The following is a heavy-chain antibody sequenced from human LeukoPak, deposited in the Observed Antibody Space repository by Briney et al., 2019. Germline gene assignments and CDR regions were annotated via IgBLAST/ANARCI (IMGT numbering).Heavy chain of an antibody. V-gene: IGHV3-48*03. CDR3: ARDTVNGPFVISLDL. Sequence: PGGSLRLSCAASGFTFSSYEMNWVRQAPGMGLEWVSYISSGGNNIYYADSVKGRFTISRDNAKNSLYLQMNSLRAEDTAVYYCARDTVNGPFVISLDLWGQGVLVTVSS. J-gene: IGHJ5*02. CDR1: GFTFSSYE. D-gene: IGHD2-8*01. CDR2: ISSGGNNI.